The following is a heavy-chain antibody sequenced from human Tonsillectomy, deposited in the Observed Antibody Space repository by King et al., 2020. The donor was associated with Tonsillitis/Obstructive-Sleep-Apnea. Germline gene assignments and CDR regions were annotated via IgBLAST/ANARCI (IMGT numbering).Heavy chain of an antibody. CDR3: ARDDSWGWSFDY. CDR1: GFTFSSYE. CDR2: ISSSGSTI. D-gene: IGHD7-27*01. Sequence: ERQLVQSGGGLVQPGGSLRLSCAASGFTFSSYEMNWVRQAPGKGLEWVSYISSSGSTIYYADSVKGRFTISRDNAKNSLYLQMNSLRAEDTAVYYCARDDSWGWSFDYWGQGTLVTVSS. J-gene: IGHJ4*02. V-gene: IGHV3-48*03.